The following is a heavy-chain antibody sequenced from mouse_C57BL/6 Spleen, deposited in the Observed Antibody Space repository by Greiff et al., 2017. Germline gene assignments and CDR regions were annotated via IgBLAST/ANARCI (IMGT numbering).Heavy chain of an antibody. J-gene: IGHJ1*03. CDR3: AREGEITRGYFDV. CDR1: GYAFSSSW. V-gene: IGHV1-82*01. D-gene: IGHD1-1*01. Sequence: QVQLKESGPELVKPGASVKISCKASGYAFSSSWMNWVKQRPGKGLEWIGRIYPGDGDTNYNGKFKGKATLTADKSSSTAYMQLSSLTSEDSAVYFCAREGEITRGYFDVWGTGTTVTVSS. CDR2: IYPGDGDT.